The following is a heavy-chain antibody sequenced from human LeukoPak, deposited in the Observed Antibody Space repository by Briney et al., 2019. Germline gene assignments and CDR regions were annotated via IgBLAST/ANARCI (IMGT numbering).Heavy chain of an antibody. Sequence: PSETLSLTCTVSGGSISPYYWSWIRQPPGKGLEYIGYIYYSGTTDYNPSLKSRVTISVDTSKNQFSLKVTSVSAADTAVYYCARIMQTPWGMDVWGQGTTVTVSS. CDR3: ARIMQTPWGMDV. CDR1: GGSISPYY. V-gene: IGHV4-59*01. CDR2: IYYSGTT. J-gene: IGHJ6*02. D-gene: IGHD2-15*01.